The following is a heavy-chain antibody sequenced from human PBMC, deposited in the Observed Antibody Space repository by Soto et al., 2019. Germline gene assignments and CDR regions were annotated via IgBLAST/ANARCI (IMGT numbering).Heavy chain of an antibody. CDR2: IIPIFGTA. J-gene: IGHJ6*02. D-gene: IGHD2-15*01. CDR3: ARDREIVGGGYCSGGSCPYSYYYGMDV. CDR1: GGTFSSYA. V-gene: IGHV1-69*06. Sequence: SVKVSCKASGGTFSSYAISWVRQAPGQGLEWMGGIIPIFGTANYAQKFQGRVTITADKSTSTAYMELSSLRSEDTAVYYCARDREIVGGGYCSGGSCPYSYYYGMDVWGQGTTVTVSS.